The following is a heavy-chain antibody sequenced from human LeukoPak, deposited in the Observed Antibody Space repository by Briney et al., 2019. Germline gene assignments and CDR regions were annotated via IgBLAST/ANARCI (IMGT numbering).Heavy chain of an antibody. J-gene: IGHJ4*02. CDR1: GFTFSSYG. D-gene: IGHD6-19*01. Sequence: GGSLRLSCAASGFTFSSYGMHWVRQAPGKGLEWVAVISYDGSNKYYADSVRGRFTISRDNSKNTLYLQMYSLRAEDTAVYYCAKAYGLEQWLVVGVIDYWGQGTLVTVSS. CDR3: AKAYGLEQWLVVGVIDY. V-gene: IGHV3-30*18. CDR2: ISYDGSNK.